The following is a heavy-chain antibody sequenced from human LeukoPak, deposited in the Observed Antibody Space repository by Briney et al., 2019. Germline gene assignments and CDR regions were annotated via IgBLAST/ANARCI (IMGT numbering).Heavy chain of an antibody. Sequence: SETLSLTCAVYGGSFSGYYWSWIRQPPGKGLEWIGEINHSGSTNYNPSLKSRVTISVDTSKNQFSLKLSFVTAADTAVYYCARSPFWAPAHNWFDPWGQGTLVTVSS. J-gene: IGHJ5*02. CDR1: GGSFSGYY. CDR3: ARSPFWAPAHNWFDP. D-gene: IGHD3-16*01. CDR2: INHSGST. V-gene: IGHV4-34*01.